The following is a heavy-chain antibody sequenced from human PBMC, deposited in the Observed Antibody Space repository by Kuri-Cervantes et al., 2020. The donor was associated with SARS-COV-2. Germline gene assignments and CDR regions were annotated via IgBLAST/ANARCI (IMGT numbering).Heavy chain of an antibody. V-gene: IGHV3-21*01. CDR3: ARERMTPLSKYPYYFDY. CDR2: ISSSSGYI. J-gene: IGHJ4*02. CDR1: GFTFSGYN. D-gene: IGHD2-2*02. Sequence: GGSLRLSCTASGFTFSGYNMNWVRQAPGKGLEWVSSISSSSGYIYYTDSVMGRFTISRDNAKNSLYLQMNSLRAGGTAVYHCARERMTPLSKYPYYFDYWGQGTLVTVSS.